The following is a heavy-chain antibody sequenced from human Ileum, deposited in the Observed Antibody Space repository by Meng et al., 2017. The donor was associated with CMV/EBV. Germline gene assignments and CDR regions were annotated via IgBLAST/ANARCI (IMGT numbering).Heavy chain of an antibody. V-gene: IGHV4-59*11. J-gene: IGHJ4*02. CDR2: VYYSGSA. CDR1: GESLRSHY. D-gene: IGHD1-1*01. Sequence: SETLSLTCTVSGESLRSHYWSWIRQPPGKGLEWMGHVYYSGSATYSPSLRSRLSISLDMSKNQFSLSLRSVTAAETAMYFCARGLGHASNNSHDFWGQGTLVTVSS. CDR3: ARGLGHASNNSHDF.